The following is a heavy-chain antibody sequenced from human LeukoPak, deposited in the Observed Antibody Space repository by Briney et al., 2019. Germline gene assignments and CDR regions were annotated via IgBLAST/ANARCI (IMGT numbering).Heavy chain of an antibody. CDR2: ISGSGGST. CDR3: AKGGEVNWNYPGHPDFDY. Sequence: GGSLRLSCAASGFTFSSYAMSWVRQAPGKGLEWVSAISGSGGSTYYADSVKGRFTISRDNSKNTLYLQMNSLRAEDTAVYYCAKGGEVNWNYPGHPDFDYWGQGTLVTVSS. V-gene: IGHV3-23*01. D-gene: IGHD1-7*01. CDR1: GFTFSSYA. J-gene: IGHJ4*02.